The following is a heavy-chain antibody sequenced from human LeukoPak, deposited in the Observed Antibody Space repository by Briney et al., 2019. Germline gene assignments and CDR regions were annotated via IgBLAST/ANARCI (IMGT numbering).Heavy chain of an antibody. J-gene: IGHJ4*02. Sequence: ASVKVSCKASGYTFTGYYMHWVRQAPVQGLEWMGWINPSGGSTSYAQKFQGRVTMTRDMSTSTVYMELSSLRSEDTAVYYCATSPFWSGYPHFDYWGQGTLVTVSS. D-gene: IGHD3-3*01. CDR2: INPSGGST. CDR1: GYTFTGYY. CDR3: ATSPFWSGYPHFDY. V-gene: IGHV1-46*01.